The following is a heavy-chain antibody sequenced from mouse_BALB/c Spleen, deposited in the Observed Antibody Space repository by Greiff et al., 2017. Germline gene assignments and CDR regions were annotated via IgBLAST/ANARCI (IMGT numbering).Heavy chain of an antibody. D-gene: IGHD4-1*01. CDR2: IWAGGST. CDR3: ARDPGSAMDY. J-gene: IGHJ4*01. Sequence: QVQLKESGPGLVAPSQSLSITCTVSGFSLTSYGVHWVRQPPGKGLEWLGVIWAGGSTNYNSALMSRLSISKDNSKSQVFLKMNSLQTDDTAMYYCARDPGSAMDYWGQGTSVTVSS. CDR1: GFSLTSYG. V-gene: IGHV2-9*02.